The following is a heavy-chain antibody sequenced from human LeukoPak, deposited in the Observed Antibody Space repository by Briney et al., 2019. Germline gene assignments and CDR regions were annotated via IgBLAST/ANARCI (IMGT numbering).Heavy chain of an antibody. Sequence: TSSETLSLTCTVSGGSISSYYWSWIRQPPGKGLEWIGYIYCSGSTNYNPSLKSRVTISVDTSKNQFSLKLSSVTAADTAVYYCARGGDYYGSGSYYAFDPWGQGTLVTVSS. CDR1: GGSISSYY. CDR2: IYCSGST. D-gene: IGHD3-10*01. V-gene: IGHV4-59*01. CDR3: ARGGDYYGSGSYYAFDP. J-gene: IGHJ5*02.